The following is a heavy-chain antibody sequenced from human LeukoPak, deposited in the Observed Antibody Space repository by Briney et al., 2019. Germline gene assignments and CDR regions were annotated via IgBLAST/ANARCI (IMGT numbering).Heavy chain of an antibody. CDR2: ITNDASST. CDR1: GFTFGSDW. J-gene: IGHJ6*04. CDR3: VRDSSVTRMDV. V-gene: IGHV3-74*01. Sequence: GGSLRLSCAASGFTFGSDWMHWVRQAPGEGLVWVSRITNDASSTSYADSVKGRFTISRDSAKNTLYLEMSSLRAEDTAVYYCVRDSSVTRMDVWGKGTTVTVSS. D-gene: IGHD4-17*01.